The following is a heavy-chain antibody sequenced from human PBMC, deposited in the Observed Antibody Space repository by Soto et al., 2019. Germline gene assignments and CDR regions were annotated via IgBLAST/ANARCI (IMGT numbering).Heavy chain of an antibody. CDR3: AKTRGGGWHYYYGLDI. Sequence: EVQLLESGGGLVQPGGSLRLSCAASGFTFSSYAMTWVRQAPGKGLEWVSAIGGSGGSAYFADSVKGRFTISRDNSKNTVSLQITSPRAEDSAVYYCAKTRGGGWHYYYGLDIWGQGTTVTVSS. V-gene: IGHV3-23*01. CDR2: IGGSGGSA. CDR1: GFTFSSYA. J-gene: IGHJ6*02. D-gene: IGHD6-19*01.